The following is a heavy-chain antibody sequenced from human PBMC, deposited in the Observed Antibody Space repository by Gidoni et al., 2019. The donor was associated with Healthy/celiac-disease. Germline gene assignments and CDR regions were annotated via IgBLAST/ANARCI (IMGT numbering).Heavy chain of an antibody. V-gene: IGHV3-23*01. D-gene: IGHD2-2*02. CDR1: GFTFSSYA. Sequence: EVQLLESGGGLVQPGGSLRLSCAASGFTFSSYAMSWVRQAPGKGLEWVSAISGSGGSTYYADSVKGRFTISRDNSKNTLYLQMNSLRAEDTAVYYCAKDTDCSSTSCYNYYYGMDVWGQGTTVTVSS. CDR2: ISGSGGST. CDR3: AKDTDCSSTSCYNYYYGMDV. J-gene: IGHJ6*02.